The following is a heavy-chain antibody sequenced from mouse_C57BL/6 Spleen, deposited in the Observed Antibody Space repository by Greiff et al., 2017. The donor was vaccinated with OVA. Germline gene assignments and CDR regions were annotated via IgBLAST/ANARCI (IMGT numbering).Heavy chain of an antibody. CDR3: TREGDYYGSSYYWYFDV. CDR1: GFTFSSYA. D-gene: IGHD1-1*01. CDR2: ISSGGDYI. V-gene: IGHV5-9-1*02. J-gene: IGHJ1*03. Sequence: EVKLQESGEGLVKPGGSLKLSCAASGFTFSSYAMSWVRQTPEKRLEWVAYISSGGDYIYYADTVKGRFTISRDNARNTLYLQMSSLKSEDTAMYYCTREGDYYGSSYYWYFDVWGTGTTVTVSS.